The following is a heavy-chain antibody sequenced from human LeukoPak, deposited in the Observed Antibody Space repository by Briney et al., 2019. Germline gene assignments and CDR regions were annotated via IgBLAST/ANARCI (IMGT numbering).Heavy chain of an antibody. CDR3: ARANTLYGGNYDY. D-gene: IGHD4-23*01. J-gene: IGHJ4*02. CDR2: ISSNGGST. V-gene: IGHV3-64*01. Sequence: GGSLRLSCAASGFTFSSYATHWVRQAPGKGLEYVSAISSNGGSTNYANSVKGRFTISRDNSKNTLYLQMGSLRAEDMAVYYCARANTLYGGNYDYWGQGTLVTVSS. CDR1: GFTFSSYA.